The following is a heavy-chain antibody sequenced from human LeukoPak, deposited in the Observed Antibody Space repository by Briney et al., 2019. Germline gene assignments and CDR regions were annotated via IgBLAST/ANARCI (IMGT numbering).Heavy chain of an antibody. Sequence: TXXVXGGSISSYYWSWIRQPPGKGLEWIGYIYYSGSTNYNPSLKSRVTISVDTSKKQFSLKLSSGHAAEAAVDYGXXXXXXXXXXXLLPYFDYWGQGTLVTVSS. J-gene: IGHJ4*02. CDR3: XXXXXXXXXXXLLPYFDY. CDR2: IYYSGST. CDR1: GGSISSYY. V-gene: IGHV4-59*01.